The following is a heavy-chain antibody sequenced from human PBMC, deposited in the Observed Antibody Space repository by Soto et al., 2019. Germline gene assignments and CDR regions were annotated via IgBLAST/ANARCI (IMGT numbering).Heavy chain of an antibody. Sequence: PGGSLRLSCAASGFTFSSYSMNWVRQAPGKGLERGSYITPSSDTIYYADSVKGRFTISRDNGKNSLYLQMNSLRDEDTAVYYFARDIGTGWYYFDYWRQGNMVTVSS. V-gene: IGHV3-48*02. D-gene: IGHD2-2*01. J-gene: IGHJ4*02. CDR3: ARDIGTGWYYFDY. CDR2: ITPSSDTI. CDR1: GFTFSSYS.